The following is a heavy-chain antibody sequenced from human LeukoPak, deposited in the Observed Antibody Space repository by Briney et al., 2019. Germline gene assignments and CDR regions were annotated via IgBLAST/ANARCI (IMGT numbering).Heavy chain of an antibody. J-gene: IGHJ4*02. CDR1: GFTFSSYA. CDR2: ISGSGGST. D-gene: IGHD5-12*01. Sequence: GSLRLSCAASGFTFSSYAMSWVHQAPGKGLEWVSAISGSGGSTYYADSVKGRFTISRDNSKNTLYLQMNSLRAEDTAVYYCAKDKAGIVATILDYWGQGTLVTVSS. CDR3: AKDKAGIVATILDY. V-gene: IGHV3-23*01.